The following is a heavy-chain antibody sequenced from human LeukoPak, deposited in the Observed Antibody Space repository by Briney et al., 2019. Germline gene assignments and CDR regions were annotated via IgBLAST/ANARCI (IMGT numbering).Heavy chain of an antibody. CDR1: GFTFSSYG. D-gene: IGHD6-6*01. CDR2: ISYDGSNK. CDR3: AKSGSGELGFDY. Sequence: GGSLRLSCAASGFTFSSYGMHWVRQAPGKGLEWVAVISYDGSNKYYADSVKGRFTISRDNSKNTLYLQMNSLRAEDTALYYCAKSGSGELGFDYWGQGTLVTVSS. V-gene: IGHV3-30*18. J-gene: IGHJ4*02.